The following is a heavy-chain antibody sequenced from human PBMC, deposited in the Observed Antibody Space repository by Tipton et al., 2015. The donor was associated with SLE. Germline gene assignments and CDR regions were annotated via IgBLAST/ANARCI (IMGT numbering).Heavy chain of an antibody. Sequence: TLSLTCTVSDASMNYFYWTWIRQPPGKGLEWIGYIYYSGSTNYNPSLKSRVTISVDTSKNQFSLKLSSVTAADTAVYYCARGAPREKEYYYYYMDVWGKGTTVTVSS. CDR2: IYYSGST. CDR3: ARGAPREKEYYYYYMDV. CDR1: DASMNYFY. J-gene: IGHJ6*03. V-gene: IGHV4-59*13.